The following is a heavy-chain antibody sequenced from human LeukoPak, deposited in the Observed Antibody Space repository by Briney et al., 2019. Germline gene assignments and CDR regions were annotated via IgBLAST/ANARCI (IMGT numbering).Heavy chain of an antibody. J-gene: IGHJ4*02. V-gene: IGHV1-8*01. CDR3: ARGGLFTRNYLDY. CDR2: MNPDSGNT. Sequence: ASVKVSCKASGYTSTSYDINWVRQATGQGLEWMGWMNPDSGNTGYAQKFQGRVTMTRNTSISTACMELSSLRSEDTAVYYCARGGLFTRNYLDYWGQGTLVTVSS. CDR1: GYTSTSYD.